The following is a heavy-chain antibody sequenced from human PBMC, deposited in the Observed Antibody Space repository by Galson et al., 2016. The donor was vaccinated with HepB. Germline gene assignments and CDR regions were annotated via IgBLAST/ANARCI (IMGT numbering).Heavy chain of an antibody. CDR3: AKGGTGIAVPVDL. D-gene: IGHD6-19*01. Sequence: SLRLSCAASGIRFDDYSMHWVRQPPGRGLEWISGISWNGETTVYADSVQGRFTISRDNSKNTLFLQMNSLRAEDTAVYYCAKGGTGIAVPVDLWGQGTLVTVSS. J-gene: IGHJ5*02. CDR1: GIRFDDYS. CDR2: ISWNGETT. V-gene: IGHV3-9*01.